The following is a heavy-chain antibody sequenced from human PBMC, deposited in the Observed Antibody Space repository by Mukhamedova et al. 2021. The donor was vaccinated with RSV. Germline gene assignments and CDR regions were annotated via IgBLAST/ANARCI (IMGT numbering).Heavy chain of an antibody. Sequence: AEYMGGRFTISRDNAENSLYLQMTSLRAEATAVYYCARDRSTPTAGVSSWGQGTLATVSS. D-gene: IGHD2-8*01. J-gene: IGHJ5*02. V-gene: IGHV3-11*01. CDR3: ARDRSTPTAGVSS.